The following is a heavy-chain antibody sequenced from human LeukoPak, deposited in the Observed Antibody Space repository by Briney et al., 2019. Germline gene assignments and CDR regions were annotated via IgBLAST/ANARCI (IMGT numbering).Heavy chain of an antibody. Sequence: GGSLGLSCAASGFTFSSYAMSWVRQAPGKRLEWVSAISGSGGSTYYADSVKGRFTISRDNSKNTLYLQMNSLRAEDTAVYYCAKGDSSSYYYYGMDVWGQGTTVTVSS. V-gene: IGHV3-23*01. CDR2: ISGSGGST. CDR3: AKGDSSSYYYYGMDV. J-gene: IGHJ6*02. D-gene: IGHD6-13*01. CDR1: GFTFSSYA.